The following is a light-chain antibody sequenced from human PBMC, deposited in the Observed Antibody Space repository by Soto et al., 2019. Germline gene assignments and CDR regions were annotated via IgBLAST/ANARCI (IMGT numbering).Light chain of an antibody. CDR3: QQYHSYS. J-gene: IGKJ3*01. V-gene: IGKV1-5*03. Sequence: DFQMTQSPATLSASVGDRVTITCRASQSISDWLAWYQQKPGKVPKLLIYEASSLESGVPSRFSGRGFGTEFTLTISSLQPEDFATYYCQQYHSYSFGPGTKVDIK. CDR2: EAS. CDR1: QSISDW.